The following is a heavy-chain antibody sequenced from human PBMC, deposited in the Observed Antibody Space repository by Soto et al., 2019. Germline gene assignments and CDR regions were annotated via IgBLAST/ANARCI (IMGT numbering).Heavy chain of an antibody. CDR1: GGSISSYY. J-gene: IGHJ3*01. CDR2: IYYSGST. Sequence: QVQLQESGPGLVKPSETLSLTCTVSGGSISSYYWCWLRQPPGKGLEWIWYIYYSGSTNYNLSLKFRVTRSVGTSKNLFSLKLSSVTAADTAVYYCASYCSSTSCYLLDAFDLWGQGTMVTVSS. CDR3: ASYCSSTSCYLLDAFDL. D-gene: IGHD2-2*01. V-gene: IGHV4-59*08.